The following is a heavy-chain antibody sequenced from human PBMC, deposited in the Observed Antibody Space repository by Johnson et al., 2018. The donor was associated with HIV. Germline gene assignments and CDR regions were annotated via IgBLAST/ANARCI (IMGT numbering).Heavy chain of an antibody. CDR2: ISWNSGSI. CDR3: AKVLSPRPWGDDAFDI. J-gene: IGHJ3*02. V-gene: IGHV3-21*01. CDR1: GFTVSRNY. Sequence: VQLVESGGGLVQPGGSLRLSCAASGFTVSRNYMNWVRQAPGKGLEWVSGISWNSGSIGYADSVKGRFTISRDNAKNSLYLQMNSLRAEDTAVYYCAKVLSPRPWGDDAFDIWGQGTMVTVSS. D-gene: IGHD7-27*01.